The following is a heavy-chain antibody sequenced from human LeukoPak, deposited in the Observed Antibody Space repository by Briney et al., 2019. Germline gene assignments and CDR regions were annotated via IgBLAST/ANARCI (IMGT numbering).Heavy chain of an antibody. V-gene: IGHV3-66*01. Sequence: PGGSLRLSCAASGFTVSSNYMSWVRQAPGKGLEWVSVIYSGGSTYYADSVKGRFTISTDNSKNTLYLQMNSLRAEDTAVYYCARGGENYSSGCEYLLDYWGQGTLVTVSS. CDR3: ARGGENYSSGCEYLLDY. J-gene: IGHJ4*02. CDR1: GFTVSSNY. CDR2: IYSGGST. D-gene: IGHD6-19*01.